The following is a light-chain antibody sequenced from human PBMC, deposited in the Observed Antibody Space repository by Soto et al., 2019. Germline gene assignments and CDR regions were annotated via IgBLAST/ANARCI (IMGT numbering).Light chain of an antibody. CDR2: DVN. CDR3: SSYTPADTVI. J-gene: IGLJ2*01. V-gene: IGLV2-14*03. Sequence: QSALTQPASMSGSPGQSITISCTGTSSDIGGYNFVSWYQRHPGKGPKLLIFDVNFRPSGVSNRFSGSKSENTASLTISGLQPEDEADYYCSSYTPADTVIFGGGTKLTVL. CDR1: SSDIGGYNF.